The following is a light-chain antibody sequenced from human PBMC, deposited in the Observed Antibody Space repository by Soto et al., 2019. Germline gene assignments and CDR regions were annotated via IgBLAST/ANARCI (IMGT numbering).Light chain of an antibody. CDR1: QSVSSSY. Sequence: IVLTQSPGTLSLSPGERATLSCRASQSVSSSYLAWYQQKPGQAPRLLIYGASSRATGIPDRFSGSGSGTDFTLTISRLEPEDFAVYYCQQRSNWPRTFGPGTKVDI. V-gene: IGKV3D-20*02. J-gene: IGKJ3*01. CDR2: GAS. CDR3: QQRSNWPRT.